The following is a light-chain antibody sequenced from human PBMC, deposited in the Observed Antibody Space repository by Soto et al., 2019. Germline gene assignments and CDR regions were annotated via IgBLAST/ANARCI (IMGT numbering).Light chain of an antibody. CDR3: CSYAGSYTWV. Sequence: QLVLTQPRSVSGSPGQSVAISCTGTSSDVGGYNYVSWYQQHPGKAPKLMIYDVTKRPSGVPDRFSGSKSGNTASLTISGLQADDAADYYCCSYAGSYTWVFGGGTQLTVL. J-gene: IGLJ3*02. CDR1: SSDVGGYNY. V-gene: IGLV2-11*01. CDR2: DVT.